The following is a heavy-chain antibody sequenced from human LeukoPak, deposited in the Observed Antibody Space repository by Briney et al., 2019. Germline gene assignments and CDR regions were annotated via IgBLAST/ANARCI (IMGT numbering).Heavy chain of an antibody. CDR1: GFSITTSGET. J-gene: IGHJ3*02. V-gene: IGHV2-5*02. CDR3: AHRRAGGPVPNAFDI. CDR2: ISWDDDK. Sequence: SGPTLVKPPQTLTLTCTFSGFSITTSGETVGWILPPPGKALEWLALISWDDDKRHTPSLKSRLTITKDTSKNHVVLTMTNMDPVDTATYYCAHRRAGGPVPNAFDIWGQGTMVTVSS. D-gene: IGHD3-16*01.